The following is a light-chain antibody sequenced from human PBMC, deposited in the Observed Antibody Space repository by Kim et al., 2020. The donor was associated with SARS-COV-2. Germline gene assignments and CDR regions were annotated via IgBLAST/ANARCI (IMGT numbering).Light chain of an antibody. J-gene: IGLJ2*01. CDR3: NSRDSNDIVV. CDR1: SPRSYY. V-gene: IGLV3-19*01. CDR2: GKN. Sequence: ALGQKVRITCQGDSPRSYYATWYQQKPGQAPILVIYGKNNRPSGIPDRFSGSSSGNTASLTITGTQAGAEADYYCNSRDSNDIVVFGGGTQLTVL.